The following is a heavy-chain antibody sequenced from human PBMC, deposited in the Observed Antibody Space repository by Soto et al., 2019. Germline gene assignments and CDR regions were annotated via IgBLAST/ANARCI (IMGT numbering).Heavy chain of an antibody. D-gene: IGHD4-17*01. V-gene: IGHV3-9*01. CDR2: ISRDSRSI. CDR3: VKDALTTVAYYFDY. CDR1: GLRFDDYG. Sequence: AGGSLRLSCEVSGLRFDDYGMHWVRQAPGKGLEWIAGISRDSRSISYGASMKGRFTISRDNAKNSLYLQLNSPRADDTAFYYCVKDALTTVAYYFDYWGQGALVTVSS. J-gene: IGHJ4*02.